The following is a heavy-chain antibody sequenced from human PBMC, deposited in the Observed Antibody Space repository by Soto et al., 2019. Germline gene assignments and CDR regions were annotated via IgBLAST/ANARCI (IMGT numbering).Heavy chain of an antibody. CDR2: IYSGGST. D-gene: IGHD1-1*01. Sequence: GGSLRLSCAASGFTVSSNYMTWVRQAPGKGLEWVSVIYSGGSTYYADSVEGRFIISRDNSKNMVYLQMNSLRAEDTAVYYCARNWRGFNPGGQGTPVT. CDR1: GFTVSSNY. V-gene: IGHV3-66*01. CDR3: ARNWRGFNP. J-gene: IGHJ5*02.